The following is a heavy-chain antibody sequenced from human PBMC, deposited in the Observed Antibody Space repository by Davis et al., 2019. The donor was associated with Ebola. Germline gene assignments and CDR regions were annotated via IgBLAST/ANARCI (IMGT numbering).Heavy chain of an antibody. Sequence: PGGSLRLSCAASGFTFSSYGMHWVRQAPGKGLEWVAFIRYDGSNKYYADSVKGRFTISRDNSKNTLYLQMNSLRAEDTAVYYCARDLTSTVVTPTWGQGTMVTVSS. V-gene: IGHV3-30*02. J-gene: IGHJ3*01. CDR2: IRYDGSNK. CDR3: ARDLTSTVVTPT. CDR1: GFTFSSYG. D-gene: IGHD4-23*01.